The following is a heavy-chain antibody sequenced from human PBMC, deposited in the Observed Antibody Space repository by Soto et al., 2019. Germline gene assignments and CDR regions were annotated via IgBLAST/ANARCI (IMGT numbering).Heavy chain of an antibody. V-gene: IGHV4-38-2*01. CDR2: IYHSGST. CDR1: GYSISSGFY. CDR3: GRSFMWYFDL. Sequence: QVQLQESGPGLVKPSETLSLTCGVSGYSISSGFYWGWIRQPPGRGLEWIGTIYHSGSTYYNPSLKSRVSMSVDTSKNQFSLKLSSVTAADTAVYYCGRSFMWYFDLWGRGTLVTVSS. J-gene: IGHJ2*01. D-gene: IGHD3-16*01.